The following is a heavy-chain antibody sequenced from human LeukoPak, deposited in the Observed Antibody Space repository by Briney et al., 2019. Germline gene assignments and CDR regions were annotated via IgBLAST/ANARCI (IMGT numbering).Heavy chain of an antibody. CDR3: ARDRYYYDSSGYSEGGYFDY. D-gene: IGHD3-22*01. CDR1: GGSISSYY. CDR2: IYYSWST. V-gene: IGHV4-59*01. J-gene: IGHJ4*02. Sequence: SETLSLTCTVSGGSISSYYWSWIRQPPGKGLEWIGYIYYSWSTNYNPSLKSRVTISVDTSKNQFSLKLSSVTAADTAVYYCARDRYYYDSSGYSEGGYFDYWGQGTLVTVSS.